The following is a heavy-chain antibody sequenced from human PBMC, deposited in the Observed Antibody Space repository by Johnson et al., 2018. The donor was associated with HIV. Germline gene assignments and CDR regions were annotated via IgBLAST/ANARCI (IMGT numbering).Heavy chain of an antibody. CDR2: ISNSGAGP. Sequence: VQLVESGGGLVQPGGSLRLSCAASGFTFNMYAMIWVRQAPGKGLEWISAISNSGAGPYSADSVTGRFTISRDNSKNTLYLQMNSLRADDTAVYYCAKEEGLAAAVTGEAFDIWGQGTMVTVSS. V-gene: IGHV3-23*04. CDR1: GFTFNMYA. D-gene: IGHD6-13*01. J-gene: IGHJ3*02. CDR3: AKEEGLAAAVTGEAFDI.